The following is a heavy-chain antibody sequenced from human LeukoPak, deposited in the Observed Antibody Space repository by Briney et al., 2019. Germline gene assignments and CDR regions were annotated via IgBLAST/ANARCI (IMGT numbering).Heavy chain of an antibody. D-gene: IGHD3-22*01. CDR3: AKDDYYDSSGSFQH. Sequence: GGSLRLSCAASGFTFDDYAMHWVRQAPGKGLEWVSGISWNSGTIGYADSVKGRFTISRDNAKNSLYLQMNSLRAEDTALYYCAKDDYYDSSGSFQHWGQGTLVTVSS. J-gene: IGHJ1*01. CDR2: ISWNSGTI. CDR1: GFTFDDYA. V-gene: IGHV3-9*01.